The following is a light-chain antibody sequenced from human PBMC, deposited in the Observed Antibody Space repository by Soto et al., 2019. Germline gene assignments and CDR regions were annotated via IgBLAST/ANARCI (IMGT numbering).Light chain of an antibody. CDR3: QHYNDWPPWT. CDR1: QSVSNN. J-gene: IGKJ1*01. Sequence: EIVMTQSPATLSVSPGERATLSCRASQSVSNNVAWYQQKPGQAPRVVIYAASMRATGIPARFSGRGSGTDFTLTISSLQSEDFALYYCQHYNDWPPWTFGQGTKVDI. V-gene: IGKV3-15*01. CDR2: AAS.